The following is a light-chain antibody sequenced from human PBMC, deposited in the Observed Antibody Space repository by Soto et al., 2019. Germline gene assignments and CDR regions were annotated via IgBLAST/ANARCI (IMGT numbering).Light chain of an antibody. J-gene: IGKJ1*01. V-gene: IGKV3-15*01. CDR2: GAS. CDR3: QQYNDWPKT. CDR1: QSVSSD. Sequence: IVLTQSPATLSVSPGETETLYCKTSQSVSSDLAWYQQKPGRAPRLLIYGASTRATGIPARFSASGSGTEFTLTISSLQSEDFAVYYCQQYNDWPKTSGQGTKVDIK.